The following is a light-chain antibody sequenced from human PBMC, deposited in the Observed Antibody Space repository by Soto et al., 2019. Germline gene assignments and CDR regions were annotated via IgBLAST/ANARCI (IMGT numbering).Light chain of an antibody. CDR2: GAS. Sequence: EIVLTQSPATLSVFPGDKATLSCGASQSVSNNLAWYPQKPGQAPRPLIYGASTRDTGVPARVSGSGSGTEFTLTIRSLQSEDSAISYCQQYASWPFTFGPGNNV. CDR1: QSVSNN. J-gene: IGKJ3*01. CDR3: QQYASWPFT. V-gene: IGKV3-15*01.